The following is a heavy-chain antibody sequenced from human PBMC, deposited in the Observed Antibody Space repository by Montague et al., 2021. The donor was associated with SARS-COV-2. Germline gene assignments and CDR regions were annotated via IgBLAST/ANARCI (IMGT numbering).Heavy chain of an antibody. D-gene: IGHD3-10*01. Sequence: PALVTPTQTLTLTCTFSGFSLRSDDAGVAWIRQSPGQALEWLAVIYWNGDKRYSPSLQGRLTITKDTSENQVVLTMTNMDPVDTATYYCAHRGMIRGLSFDYWGQGTLVTVSS. CDR2: IYWNGDK. V-gene: IGHV2-5*01. CDR1: GFSLRSDDAG. CDR3: AHRGMIRGLSFDY. J-gene: IGHJ4*02.